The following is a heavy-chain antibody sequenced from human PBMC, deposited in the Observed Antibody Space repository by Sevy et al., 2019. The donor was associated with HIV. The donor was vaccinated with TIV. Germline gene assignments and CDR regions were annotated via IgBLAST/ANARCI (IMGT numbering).Heavy chain of an antibody. J-gene: IGHJ3*02. D-gene: IGHD6-19*01. CDR2: IIPIFGTA. CDR3: AGDRDSSGWGAFDI. V-gene: IGHV1-69*13. Sequence: ASVKGSCKASGGTFSSYAISWVRQAPGQGLEWMGGIIPIFGTANYAQKFQGRVTITADESTSTAYMELSSLRSEDTAVYYCAGDRDSSGWGAFDIWGQGTMVTVSS. CDR1: GGTFSSYA.